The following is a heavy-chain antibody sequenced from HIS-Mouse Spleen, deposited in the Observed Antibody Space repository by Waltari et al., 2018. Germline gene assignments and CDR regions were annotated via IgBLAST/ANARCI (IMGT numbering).Heavy chain of an antibody. J-gene: IGHJ4*02. D-gene: IGHD1-7*01. CDR2: IYYSGSN. CDR3: ARGEGRELKVDY. Sequence: QVQLQESGPGLVKPSQTLSLTCTVSGGSISSGGYYWSWIRQHPGKGLEWIGYIYYSGSNAATPSLKSRVTIAVDTSKNQFSLKLSSVTAADTAVYYCARGEGRELKVDYWGQGTLVTVSS. V-gene: IGHV4-31*03. CDR1: GGSISSGGYY.